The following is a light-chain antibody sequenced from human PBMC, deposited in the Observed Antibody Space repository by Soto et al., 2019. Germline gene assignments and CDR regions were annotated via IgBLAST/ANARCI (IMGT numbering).Light chain of an antibody. V-gene: IGKV3-15*01. CDR3: QQYNYWPPA. CDR1: QSVSSN. J-gene: IGKJ4*01. Sequence: EIVMTQSPATLSVSPGERATLSCRASQSVSSNLAWYQQKPGQAPRLLIYGASTRATGIPARFSGSGSGTEFTLTISSLQSEDFAVYSCQQYNYWPPAFGGGTKVEIK. CDR2: GAS.